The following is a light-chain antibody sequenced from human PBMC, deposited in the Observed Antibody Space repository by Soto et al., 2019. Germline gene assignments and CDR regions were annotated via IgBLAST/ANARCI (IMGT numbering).Light chain of an antibody. V-gene: IGLV2-11*01. CDR1: SNDVGDYDY. CDR2: DVN. J-gene: IGLJ1*01. CDR3: CSYAGGYTFV. Sequence: QSVLTQPRSVSGSPGQSVTISCTGTSNDVGDYDYVSWYQQYPGKAPKLIIYDVNKRPSGVPDRFSGSKSGNTASLTISALQAEDEADYYCCSYAGGYTFVFGTGTKVTV.